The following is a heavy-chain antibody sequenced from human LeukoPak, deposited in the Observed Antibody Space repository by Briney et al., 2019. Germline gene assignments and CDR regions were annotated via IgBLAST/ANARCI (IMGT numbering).Heavy chain of an antibody. D-gene: IGHD3-16*01. CDR3: ARDPWGTHAY. CDR2: ISSGSDFI. J-gene: IGHJ4*02. CDR1: GFSSYS. V-gene: IGHV3-21*01. Sequence: GGSLRLSCAASGFSSYSLNWVRQAPGKGLEWVSSISSGSDFIYYADSVKGRFTISRDNAKNSLYLQMNSLRAEDTAIYYCARDPWGTHAYWGQGTLVTVSS.